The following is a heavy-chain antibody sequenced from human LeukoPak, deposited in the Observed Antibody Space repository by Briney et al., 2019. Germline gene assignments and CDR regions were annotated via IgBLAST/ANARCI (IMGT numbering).Heavy chain of an antibody. CDR1: GYTFTDYY. CDR3: ARQDYCDSDFHY. Sequence: ASVKVSCKTSGYTFTDYYIHWVRQAPGQGLEWMGWINPNSGGTKYAQHFQGRVTMTRGTSINTAYMELSRLISDDTAVYYCARQDYCDSDFHYWGQGTLVTVSS. J-gene: IGHJ4*02. D-gene: IGHD4-17*01. CDR2: INPNSGGT. V-gene: IGHV1-2*02.